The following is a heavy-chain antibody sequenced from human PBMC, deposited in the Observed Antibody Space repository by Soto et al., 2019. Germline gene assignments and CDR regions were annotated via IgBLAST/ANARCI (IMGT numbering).Heavy chain of an antibody. V-gene: IGHV3-7*03. Sequence: PGGSLRLSCAASGFTFSSYAMTWVRQAPGKGLEWVANIKQDGSEKYYVDSVKGRFTISRDNAKNSLYLQMNSLRAEDTAAYYCARDGVRDDFWSGSGWFDPWGQGTLVTVSS. J-gene: IGHJ5*02. CDR1: GFTFSSYA. CDR2: IKQDGSEK. CDR3: ARDGVRDDFWSGSGWFDP. D-gene: IGHD3-3*01.